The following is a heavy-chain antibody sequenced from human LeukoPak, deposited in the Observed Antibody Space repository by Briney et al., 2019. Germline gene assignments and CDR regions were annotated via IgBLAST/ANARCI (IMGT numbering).Heavy chain of an antibody. CDR2: ISSSGSTI. V-gene: IGHV3-11*04. J-gene: IGHJ5*02. CDR1: GFTFSDYY. CDR3: AREEGDGYNWFWFDP. Sequence: GGSLRLSCAASGFTFSDYYMSWIRQAPGKGLEWVSYISSSGSTIYYADSVKGRFTISRDNAKNTLYLQMNSLRAEDTAVYYCAREEGDGYNWFWFDPWGQGTLVTVSS. D-gene: IGHD5-24*01.